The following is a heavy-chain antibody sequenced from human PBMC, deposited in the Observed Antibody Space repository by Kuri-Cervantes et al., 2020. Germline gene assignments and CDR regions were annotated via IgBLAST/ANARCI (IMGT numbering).Heavy chain of an antibody. CDR1: GFTFSNYW. J-gene: IGHJ4*02. CDR3: VREASAD. CDR2: IGRDGNEK. V-gene: IGHV3-7*01. Sequence: GESLKISCLASGFTFSNYWMSWARLTPGKGLEWVANIGRDGNEKFYVDSVKGRFTISRDNAKNSLYLRMNSLRVDDTAVYFCVREASADWGQGTLVTVS.